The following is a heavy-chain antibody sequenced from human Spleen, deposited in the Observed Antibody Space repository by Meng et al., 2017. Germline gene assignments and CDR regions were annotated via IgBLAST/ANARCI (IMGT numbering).Heavy chain of an antibody. J-gene: IGHJ4*02. CDR1: GGSLSSIIYY. CDR2: IDYSGST. Sequence: SETLSLTCTVSGGSLSSIIYYWAWIRQPPGKGLEWIATIDYSGSTYYNPSLKSRVTISVDTSKNQFSLRLRSVTAADTAIYYCARDIDYGSGKFDYWGQGTLVTVSS. CDR3: ARDIDYGSGKFDY. V-gene: IGHV4-39*07. D-gene: IGHD3-10*01.